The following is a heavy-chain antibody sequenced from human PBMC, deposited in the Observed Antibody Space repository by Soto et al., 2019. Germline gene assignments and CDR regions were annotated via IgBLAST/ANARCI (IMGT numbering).Heavy chain of an antibody. J-gene: IGHJ4*02. V-gene: IGHV4-59*01. D-gene: IGHD6-19*01. Sequence: SETLSLTCTVSGGSISSYYWSWIRQPPGKGLEWIGYIYYSGSTNYNPSLKSRVTISVDTSKNQFSLKLSPVTAADTAVYYCARERRSSGSLDYWGQGTLVTVSS. CDR1: GGSISSYY. CDR3: ARERRSSGSLDY. CDR2: IYYSGST.